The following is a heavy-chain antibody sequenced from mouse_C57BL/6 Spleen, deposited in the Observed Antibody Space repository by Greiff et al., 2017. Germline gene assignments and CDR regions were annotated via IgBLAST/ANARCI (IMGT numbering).Heavy chain of an antibody. Sequence: QVQLQQPGAELVKPGASVKLSCKASGYTFTSYWMHWVKQRPGQGLEWIGMINPNSGSTNYNEKFKSKATLTVDKSSSTAYMQLSSLTSGESAVYYCADYAAYWGQGTLVTVSA. J-gene: IGHJ3*01. CDR2: INPNSGST. CDR3: ADYAAY. V-gene: IGHV1-64*01. D-gene: IGHD2-4*01. CDR1: GYTFTSYW.